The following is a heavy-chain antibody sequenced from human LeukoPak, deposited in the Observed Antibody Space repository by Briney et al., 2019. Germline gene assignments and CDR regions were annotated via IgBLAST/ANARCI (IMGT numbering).Heavy chain of an antibody. V-gene: IGHV3-30-3*01. CDR2: ISYDGSNK. J-gene: IGHJ4*02. CDR3: ARDWVAAAGNLDY. CDR1: GFTFSSYA. D-gene: IGHD6-13*01. Sequence: PGRSLRLSCAASGFTFSSYAMHWVRQAPGKGLEWVAVISYDGSNKYYADSVKGRFTISRDNSKNTLYLQMNGLRAEDTAVYYCARDWVAAAGNLDYWGQGTLVTVSS.